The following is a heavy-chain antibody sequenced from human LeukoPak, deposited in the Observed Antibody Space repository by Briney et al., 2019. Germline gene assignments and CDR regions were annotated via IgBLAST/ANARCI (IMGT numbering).Heavy chain of an antibody. CDR1: GFTFSSYG. J-gene: IGHJ3*02. CDR2: IRYDGSNK. CDR3: ARERRHYDRYHAIDAFDI. V-gene: IGHV3-30*02. Sequence: GGSLRLSCAASGFTFSSYGMHWVRQAPGKGLEWVAFIRYDGSNKYYADSVKGRFTISRDNSKNTLYLQMNSLRAEDTAVYYCARERRHYDRYHAIDAFDIWGQGTMVTVSS. D-gene: IGHD3-22*01.